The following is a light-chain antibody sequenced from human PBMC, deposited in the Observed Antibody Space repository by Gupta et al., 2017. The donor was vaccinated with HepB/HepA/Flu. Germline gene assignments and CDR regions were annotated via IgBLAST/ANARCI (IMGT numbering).Light chain of an antibody. CDR2: VNSDGSH. V-gene: IGLV4-69*01. CDR3: QTWGTGIQV. CDR1: SGHSTYA. Sequence: QPVVPQSPSASASLGASVKPSCTLTSGHSTYANAWHQEKPDKGPQNLMKVNSDGSHHKGDGIPDRFAGSSSGAERYLTISSLQAEDEADYYCQTWGTGIQVFGGGTKLTVL. J-gene: IGLJ3*02.